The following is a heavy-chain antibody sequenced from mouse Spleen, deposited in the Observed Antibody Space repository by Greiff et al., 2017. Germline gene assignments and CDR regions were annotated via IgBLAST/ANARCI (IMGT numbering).Heavy chain of an antibody. V-gene: IGHV5-16*01. Sequence: EVQRVESEGGLVQPGSSMKLSCTASGFTFSNYYMAWVRQVPEKGLEWVANINYDGSSTYYLDSLKSRFIITRDNAKNILYLQMSSLKSEDTATYYCARELTLYFDVWGAGTTVTVSS. CDR3: ARELTLYFDV. CDR1: GFTFSNYY. J-gene: IGHJ1*01. D-gene: IGHD4-1*01. CDR2: INYDGSST.